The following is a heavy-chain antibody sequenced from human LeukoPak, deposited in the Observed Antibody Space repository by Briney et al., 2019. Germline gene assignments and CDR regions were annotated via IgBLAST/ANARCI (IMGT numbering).Heavy chain of an antibody. V-gene: IGHV1-8*03. J-gene: IGHJ3*02. Sequence: ASVKVSCKTSGYTFTDYDIHWVQQAPGQGLEWMGWINPNSANTNYAQKLQGRVTFTRDTSLGIVYMELSGLTSEDAAVYFCARGDFGETNTAFDIWGQGTLVAVSS. CDR1: GYTFTDYD. CDR2: INPNSANT. CDR3: ARGDFGETNTAFDI. D-gene: IGHD4-17*01.